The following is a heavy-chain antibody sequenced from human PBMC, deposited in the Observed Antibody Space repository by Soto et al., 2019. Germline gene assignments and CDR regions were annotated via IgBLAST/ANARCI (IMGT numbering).Heavy chain of an antibody. CDR1: GFTFSSYA. CDR2: ISENGSEK. Sequence: GGSLRLSCAASGFTFSSYAMSWVRQAPGKGLEWVSTISENGSEKYYVDSVKGRFTISRDNAKNSLYLQMNSLRAEDTAVYYCARVPSFWSGYYPYYYMDVWGKGTTVTVSS. V-gene: IGHV3-7*01. J-gene: IGHJ6*03. D-gene: IGHD3-3*01. CDR3: ARVPSFWSGYYPYYYMDV.